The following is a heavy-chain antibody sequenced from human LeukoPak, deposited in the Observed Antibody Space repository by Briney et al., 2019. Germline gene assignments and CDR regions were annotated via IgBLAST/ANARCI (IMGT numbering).Heavy chain of an antibody. V-gene: IGHV4-61*02. CDR2: IYTSGST. CDR1: GGSISSGSYY. J-gene: IGHJ4*02. CDR3: ARRDDSSGYHKIFDY. D-gene: IGHD3-22*01. Sequence: SETLSLTCTVSGGSISSGSYYWSWIRQPAGKGLEWIGRIYTSGSTNYNPSLKSRVTISVDTSKNQFSLKLSSVTAADTAVYYCARRDDSSGYHKIFDYWGQGTLVTVSS.